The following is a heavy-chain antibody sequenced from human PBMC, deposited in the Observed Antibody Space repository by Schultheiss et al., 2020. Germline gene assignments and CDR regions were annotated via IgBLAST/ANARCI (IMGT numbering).Heavy chain of an antibody. CDR2: IYPGDSDT. D-gene: IGHD3-10*01. J-gene: IGHJ4*02. Sequence: GESLKISCKGSGYSFTSYWIGWVRQMPGKGLEWMGIIYPGDSDTRYSPSYQGQVTISADKPISTAYLQWSRLKASDTAMYYCARRLNTIWSDFDYWGQGTQVTVSS. CDR3: ARRLNTIWSDFDY. CDR1: GYSFTSYW. V-gene: IGHV5-51*01.